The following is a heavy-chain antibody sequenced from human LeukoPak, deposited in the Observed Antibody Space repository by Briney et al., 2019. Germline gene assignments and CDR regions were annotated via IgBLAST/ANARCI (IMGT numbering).Heavy chain of an antibody. CDR1: GLIVSNNY. J-gene: IGHJ4*02. D-gene: IGHD3-10*01. CDR2: IYSGGNT. V-gene: IGHV3-53*01. Sequence: GGSLRLSCAASGLIVSNNYMSWVRQAPGKGLEWVSVIYSGGNTYYADSVKGRFTISRDNSKNTLYLQMSSLRAEDTAVYYCAGGYGSGSPGDYWGQGTLVTVSS. CDR3: AGGYGSGSPGDY.